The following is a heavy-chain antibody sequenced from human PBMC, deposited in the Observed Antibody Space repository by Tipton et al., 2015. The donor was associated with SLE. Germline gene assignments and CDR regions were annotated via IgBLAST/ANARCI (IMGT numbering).Heavy chain of an antibody. D-gene: IGHD6-13*01. CDR1: GGSISSGGYY. V-gene: IGHV4-31*03. CDR2: IYYSGST. Sequence: LRLSCTVSGGSISSGGYYWSWIRQHPGKGLEWIGYIYYSGSTYYNPSLKSRVTISVDTSEDQFSLKLSSVTAADTAVYYCATFVTIAAAGSDAFDIWGQGTMVTVSS. J-gene: IGHJ3*02. CDR3: ATFVTIAAAGSDAFDI.